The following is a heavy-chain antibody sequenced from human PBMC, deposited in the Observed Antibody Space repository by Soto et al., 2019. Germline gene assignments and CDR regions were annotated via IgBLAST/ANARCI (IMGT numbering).Heavy chain of an antibody. V-gene: IGHV1-69*13. D-gene: IGHD3-22*01. CDR2: IIPIFGTA. CDR3: ASVLSGYPRYFDY. CDR1: GGTFSSYA. Sequence: SVKVSCKASGGTFSSYAISWVRQAPGQGLEWMGGIIPIFGTANYAQKFQGRVTITADESTSTAYMELSSLRSEDTAVYYCASVLSGYPRYFDYWGQGTLVTVSS. J-gene: IGHJ4*02.